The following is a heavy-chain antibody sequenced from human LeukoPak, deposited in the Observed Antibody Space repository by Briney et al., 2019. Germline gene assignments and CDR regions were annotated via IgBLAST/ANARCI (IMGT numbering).Heavy chain of an antibody. CDR3: ASPHNAHDAFDI. V-gene: IGHV1-69*05. D-gene: IGHD1-1*01. J-gene: IGHJ3*02. Sequence: SVKVSCTASVGTFSSNAISWVRQAPGQGLEWMGGIIPIFGTANYAQKFQGRVTITTDESTSTAYMELSSLRSEDTAVYYCASPHNAHDAFDIWGQGTMVTVSS. CDR2: IIPIFGTA. CDR1: VGTFSSNA.